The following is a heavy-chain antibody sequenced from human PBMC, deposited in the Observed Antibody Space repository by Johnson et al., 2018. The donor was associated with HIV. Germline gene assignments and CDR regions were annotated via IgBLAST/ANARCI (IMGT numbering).Heavy chain of an antibody. J-gene: IGHJ3*02. V-gene: IGHV3-49*04. CDR1: GFTFGDYA. Sequence: VQLVESGGGLVQPGRSLRLSCTASGFTFGDYAMSWVRQAPGKGLEWVGFIRSKAYGGTTEYAASVKGRVTISRDDSKSIAYLQMNSLRAEDTAVYYCAAGYCSSTSCYDGAFDIWGQGTMVTVSS. D-gene: IGHD2-2*03. CDR3: AAGYCSSTSCYDGAFDI. CDR2: IRSKAYGGTT.